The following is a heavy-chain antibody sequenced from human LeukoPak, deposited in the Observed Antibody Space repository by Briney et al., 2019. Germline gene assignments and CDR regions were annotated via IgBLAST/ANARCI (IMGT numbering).Heavy chain of an antibody. V-gene: IGHV3-30*04. Sequence: PGRSLRLSCAASGFTFSSYAMHWVRQAPGKGLEWVAVISYDGSNKYYADSVKGRFTISRDNSKNTLYLQMNSLRAEDTAVYYCARGRFRYFDWYGNFDYWGQGTLVTVSP. CDR2: ISYDGSNK. D-gene: IGHD3-9*01. CDR1: GFTFSSYA. CDR3: ARGRFRYFDWYGNFDY. J-gene: IGHJ4*02.